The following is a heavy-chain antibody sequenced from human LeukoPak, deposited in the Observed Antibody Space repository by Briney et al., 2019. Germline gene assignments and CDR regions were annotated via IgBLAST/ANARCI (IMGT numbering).Heavy chain of an antibody. J-gene: IGHJ4*02. V-gene: IGHV3-21*01. CDR1: GFTFSSYS. CDR2: ISSSSYI. Sequence: GGSLRLSCAASGFTFSSYSMNWVRQAPGKGLEWVSSISSSSYIYYADSVKGRFTISRDNAKNSLYLQMNSLRAEDTAVYYCARDLSIAAAGTGDYWGQGTLVTVSS. D-gene: IGHD6-13*01. CDR3: ARDLSIAAAGTGDY.